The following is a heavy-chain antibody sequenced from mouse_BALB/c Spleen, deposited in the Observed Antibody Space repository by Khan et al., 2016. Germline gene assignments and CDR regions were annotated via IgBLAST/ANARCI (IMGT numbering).Heavy chain of an antibody. J-gene: IGHJ3*01. CDR3: AEELDWFAY. Sequence: EVQLQESGPGLVKPSPSLSLTCTVTGYSITSDYAWNWIRQFPGNKLEWMGYIRYSGSTRYNPSFKSRIPITRDTSKNTFFLRLNSVTTEDTATYYCAEELDWFAYWGQGTLVTVSA. CDR1: GYSITSDYA. D-gene: IGHD4-1*01. V-gene: IGHV3-2*02. CDR2: IRYSGST.